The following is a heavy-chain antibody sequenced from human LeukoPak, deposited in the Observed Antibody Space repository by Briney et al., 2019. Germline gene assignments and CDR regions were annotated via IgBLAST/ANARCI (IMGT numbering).Heavy chain of an antibody. D-gene: IGHD3-22*01. CDR2: IYYTGST. CDR1: GGSISSSY. Sequence: TSETLSLTCTVSGGSISSSYWSWIRQPPGKGLEWIGYIYYTGSTTYNPSLKSRVTISVDTSKNQFSLKLRSVTAADTAVYYCARHADYYDSSLDYWGQGTLVTVSS. V-gene: IGHV4-59*08. CDR3: ARHADYYDSSLDY. J-gene: IGHJ4*02.